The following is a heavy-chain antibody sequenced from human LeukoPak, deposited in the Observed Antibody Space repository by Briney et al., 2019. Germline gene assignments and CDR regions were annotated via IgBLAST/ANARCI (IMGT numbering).Heavy chain of an antibody. D-gene: IGHD6-19*01. Sequence: GGSLRLSCAASGLSLSNAWMSWIRQAPGKGREWVAHIKRNTDTGTTNYGASVEGRFTVSRDDSENTLYLQMNSLKIEDTAVYYCTTGDRGWQDYWGQGTLVTVSS. J-gene: IGHJ4*02. V-gene: IGHV3-15*01. CDR3: TTGDRGWQDY. CDR1: GLSLSNAW. CDR2: IKRNTDTGTT.